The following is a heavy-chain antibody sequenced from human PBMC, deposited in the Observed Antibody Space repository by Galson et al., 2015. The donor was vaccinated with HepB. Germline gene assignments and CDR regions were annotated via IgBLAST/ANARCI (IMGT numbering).Heavy chain of an antibody. V-gene: IGHV3-11*06. D-gene: IGHD3-3*01. CDR3: ASGYIYEFRNGYYEAESFQH. J-gene: IGHJ1*01. CDR2: ISSSSSYT. Sequence: SLRLSCAASGFTFSDYYMSWIRQAPGKGLEWVSYISSSSSYTNYADSVKGRFTISRDNAKNSLYLQMNSLRAEDTAVYYCASGYIYEFRNGYYEAESFQHWGQGTLVTVSS. CDR1: GFTFSDYY.